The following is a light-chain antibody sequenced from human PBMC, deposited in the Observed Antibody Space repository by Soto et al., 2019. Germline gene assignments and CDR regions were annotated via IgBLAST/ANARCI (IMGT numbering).Light chain of an antibody. CDR1: QSVTTH. CDR3: QQRSSWPLLT. Sequence: TQAPVSLPFSQRDTPTLSCGASQSVTTHLAWYQQKPGQAPRLLIYDASNRATGIPARFSGSGSGTDFTLTISSLEPEDFAVYYCQQRSSWPLLTFGPGTRLEIK. J-gene: IGKJ5*01. V-gene: IGKV3-11*01. CDR2: DAS.